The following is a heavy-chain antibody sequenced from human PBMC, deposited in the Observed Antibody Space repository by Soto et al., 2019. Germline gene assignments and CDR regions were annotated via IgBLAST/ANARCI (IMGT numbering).Heavy chain of an antibody. V-gene: IGHV3-48*03. J-gene: IGHJ3*02. CDR1: GFTFSSYE. Sequence: GGSLRLSCAASGFTFSSYEMDWVRQVPGKGLEWVAYINSGGSRIYYGDSVKGRFTISRDAARNSLYLQMNSLRAEDTAVYYCAKEKSITNSGYDAFDIWGQGTMVTVSS. D-gene: IGHD5-18*01. CDR2: INSGGSRI. CDR3: AKEKSITNSGYDAFDI.